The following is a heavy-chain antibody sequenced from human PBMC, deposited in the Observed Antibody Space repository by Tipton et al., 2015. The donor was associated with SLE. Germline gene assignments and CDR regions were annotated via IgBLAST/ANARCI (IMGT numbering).Heavy chain of an antibody. Sequence: TLSLTCTVSGGSISSYYWSGIRQPPGKGLEWIGDIYYSGSTNYNPSLKSRVTISVDTAKNQFSLKLSSVTAADTAVYYCARDLGITGTTPRGMDVWGQGTTVTVSS. V-gene: IGHV4-59*01. J-gene: IGHJ6*02. CDR2: IYYSGST. CDR3: ARDLGITGTTPRGMDV. CDR1: GGSISSYY. D-gene: IGHD1-20*01.